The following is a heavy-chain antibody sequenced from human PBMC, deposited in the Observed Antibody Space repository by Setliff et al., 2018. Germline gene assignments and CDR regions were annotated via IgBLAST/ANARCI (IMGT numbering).Heavy chain of an antibody. J-gene: IGHJ4*02. CDR2: ITPNSGGT. Sequence: ASVKVSCKASGYIFRSYGINWMRQAPGQGLEWMGWITPNSGGTNYAQKFKGRVTMTRDTSITTVHMELRRLTSDDTAIYYCARVGVPSGYWYYLDYWGQGTQVTVSS. CDR3: ARVGVPSGYWYYLDY. V-gene: IGHV1-2*02. D-gene: IGHD3-22*01. CDR1: GYIFRSYG.